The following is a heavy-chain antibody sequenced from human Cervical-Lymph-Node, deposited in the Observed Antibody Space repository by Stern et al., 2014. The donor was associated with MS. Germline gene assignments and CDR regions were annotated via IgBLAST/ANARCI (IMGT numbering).Heavy chain of an antibody. CDR1: GFSLSSLG. J-gene: IGHJ6*02. Sequence: VQLVESGGGVVQPGRSLRLSCAASGFSLSSLGMHWVRQAPGRGLEWVAVVSFVESNKMYGDSVKGRFSISSDNSNNTMYLQMNSLRPEDTAVYYCMGVGVGVDVWGQGTTVIVS. CDR2: VSFVESNK. V-gene: IGHV3-30*03. CDR3: MGVGVGVDV.